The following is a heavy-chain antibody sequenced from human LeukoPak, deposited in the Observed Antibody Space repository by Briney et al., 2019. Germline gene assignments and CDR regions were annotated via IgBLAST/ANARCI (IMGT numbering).Heavy chain of an antibody. J-gene: IGHJ6*03. CDR2: ISAYNGNT. CDR3: ARGKTADIVVVVAAIVSFMDV. Sequence: ASVKVSCKASGYTFTSYGISWVRQAPGQGLEWMGWISAYNGNTNYAQKFQGRVTMTRDTSISTAYMELSRLRSDDTAVYYCARGKTADIVVVVAAIVSFMDVWGKGTTVTISS. CDR1: GYTFTSYG. V-gene: IGHV1-18*01. D-gene: IGHD2-15*01.